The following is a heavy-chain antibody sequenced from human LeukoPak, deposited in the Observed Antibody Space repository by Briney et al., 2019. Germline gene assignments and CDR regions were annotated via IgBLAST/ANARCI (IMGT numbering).Heavy chain of an antibody. CDR1: GFTFDDYA. J-gene: IGHJ4*02. Sequence: GRSLRLSCAASGFTFDDYAMHWVRQAPGKGLEWVSGISWSSGSIGYADSVKGRFTISRDNAKNSLYLQMNSLRAEDTALYYCAKDMAARPPADYFDYWGQGTLVTVSS. CDR3: AKDMAARPPADYFDY. D-gene: IGHD6-6*01. CDR2: ISWSSGSI. V-gene: IGHV3-9*01.